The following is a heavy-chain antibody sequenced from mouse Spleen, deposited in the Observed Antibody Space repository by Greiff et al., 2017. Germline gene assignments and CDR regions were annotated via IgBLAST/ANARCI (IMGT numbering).Heavy chain of an antibody. J-gene: IGHJ4*01. V-gene: IGHV1-55*01. Sequence: QVQLQQSGAELVKPGASVKMSCKASGYTFTSYWITWVKQRPGQGLEWIGDIYPGSGSTNYNEKFKSKATLTVDTSSSTAYMQLSSLTSEDSAVYYCARPLYYGSSPYAMDYWGQGTSVTVSS. CDR1: GYTFTSYW. D-gene: IGHD1-1*01. CDR2: IYPGSGST. CDR3: ARPLYYGSSPYAMDY.